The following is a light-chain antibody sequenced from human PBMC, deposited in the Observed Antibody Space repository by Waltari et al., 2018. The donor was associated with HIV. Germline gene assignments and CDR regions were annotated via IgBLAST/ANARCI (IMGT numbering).Light chain of an antibody. CDR2: DIN. V-gene: IGLV2-14*03. CDR3: ASNRLDYTLI. J-gene: IGLJ2*01. CDR1: STDSRFYQY. Sequence: QSALTQPASVSGFLGQSINISCTGISTDSRFYQYVSWYQQYPGKLPRFIIFDINNRPSGVSDHFSGSRSGNSASLTFSGLQSGDEAHYYCASNRLDYTLIFGGGTKLTVL.